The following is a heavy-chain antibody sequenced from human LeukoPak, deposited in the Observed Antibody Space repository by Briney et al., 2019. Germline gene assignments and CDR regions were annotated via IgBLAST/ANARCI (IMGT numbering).Heavy chain of an antibody. D-gene: IGHD2-2*01. Sequence: PSETLSLTCAVSGYSISSGYHWDWIRQPPGKGLEWIGSIHHSGSTYYNPSLKSRVTISKDNSKNQFSLKLTSVTAADTAVYYCARGPIVVVPAAMPSGFDPWGQGTLVTVSS. CDR1: GYSISSGYH. CDR2: IHHSGST. CDR3: ARGPIVVVPAAMPSGFDP. J-gene: IGHJ5*02. V-gene: IGHV4-38-2*01.